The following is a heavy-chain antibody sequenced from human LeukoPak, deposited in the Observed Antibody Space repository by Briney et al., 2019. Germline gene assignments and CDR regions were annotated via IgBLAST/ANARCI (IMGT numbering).Heavy chain of an antibody. Sequence: GGSLRLSCSASGFTFADYSMHWVRQAPGKGLEWVSVINRNGGAIKYADSVKGRSIISRDNSKNSLYLQMNSLRTEDTALYYCTKEHSSGWPTIDYWGQGTLVTVSS. CDR1: GFTFADYS. V-gene: IGHV3-43*01. D-gene: IGHD6-19*01. CDR2: INRNGGAI. CDR3: TKEHSSGWPTIDY. J-gene: IGHJ4*02.